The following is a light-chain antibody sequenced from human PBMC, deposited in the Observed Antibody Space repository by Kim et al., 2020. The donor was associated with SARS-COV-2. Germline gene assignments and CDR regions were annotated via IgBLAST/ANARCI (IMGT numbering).Light chain of an antibody. CDR3: NSRDSSGNHYV. Sequence: ALGQTVRITCQGDSLRSYYASWYQQKPGQAPVLVIYGKNNRPSGIPDRFSGSSSGNTASLTITGAQAEDEADYYCNSRDSSGNHYVFGTGTKVNVL. CDR2: GKN. J-gene: IGLJ1*01. CDR1: SLRSYY. V-gene: IGLV3-19*01.